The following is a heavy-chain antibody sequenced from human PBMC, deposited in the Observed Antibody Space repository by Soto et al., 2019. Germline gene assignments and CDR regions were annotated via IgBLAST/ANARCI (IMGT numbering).Heavy chain of an antibody. CDR2: IIWDGGAT. CDR1: GFPFDDYA. CDR3: AKGRRDGYNYYFDS. Sequence: GGSLRLSCAASGFPFDDYAMHWLRQAPGKGLEWVSLIIWDGGATDYADSVKGRFTISRDNSKKSLYLQMNSLRAEDTALYYCAKGRRDGYNYYFDSWGQGTLVTVSS. J-gene: IGHJ4*02. V-gene: IGHV3-43D*04. D-gene: IGHD5-12*01.